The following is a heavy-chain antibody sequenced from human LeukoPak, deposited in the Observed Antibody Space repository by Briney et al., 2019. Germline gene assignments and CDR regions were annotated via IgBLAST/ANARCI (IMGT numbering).Heavy chain of an antibody. J-gene: IGHJ4*02. V-gene: IGHV3-21*01. CDR1: GFTFSSYT. D-gene: IGHD2-2*01. Sequence: PGGSLRLSCAASGFTFSSYTMNWVRQAPVRQAPGKGLEWVSSISSSSSYIYYADSVKGRFTISRDNAKNSLYLQMNSLRAEDTAVYYCARVAGYCSSTSNCYSDYRGQGTLVTVSS. CDR2: ISSSSSYI. CDR3: ARVAGYCSSTSNCYSDY.